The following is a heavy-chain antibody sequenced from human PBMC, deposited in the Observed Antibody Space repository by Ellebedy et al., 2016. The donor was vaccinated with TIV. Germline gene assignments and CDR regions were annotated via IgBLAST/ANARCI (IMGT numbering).Heavy chain of an antibody. CDR3: ANTYAGNHYYGMDV. V-gene: IGHV1-69*06. CDR1: GGTFSSYA. CDR2: IIPIFGTA. D-gene: IGHD2-2*01. J-gene: IGHJ6*02. Sequence: SVKVSXXASGGTFSSYAISWVRQAPGQGLEWMGGIIPIFGTANYAQKFQGRVTITADKSTSTAYMELSSLRSEDTAVYYCANTYAGNHYYGMDVWGQGTTVTVSS.